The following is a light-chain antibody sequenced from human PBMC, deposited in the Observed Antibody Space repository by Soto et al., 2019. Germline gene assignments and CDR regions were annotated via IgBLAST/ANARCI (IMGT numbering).Light chain of an antibody. J-gene: IGKJ5*01. V-gene: IGKV1-9*01. CDR1: QGISSY. CDR2: AAS. CDR3: QQHGSSPIT. Sequence: IQFTQSPSSRSASVGVRVTITCRASQGISSYLAWYQQKPGKAPKLLIYAASTLQSGVPSRFSGSGSGTDFTLTISRLEPEDFAVYYCQQHGSSPITFGQGTRLEI.